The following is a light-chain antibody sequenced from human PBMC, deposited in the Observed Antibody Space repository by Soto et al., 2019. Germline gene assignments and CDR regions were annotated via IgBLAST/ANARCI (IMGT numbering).Light chain of an antibody. CDR2: AAS. Sequence: DMQMTQSPSSLSASVEDRVTITCRASQSISSYLNWYQQKPGKAPKLLIYAASSLQSGVPSRFSGSGSGTDFTLTISSLQPEDFATYYCQQSYSTPRWTFGQGTKVDIK. J-gene: IGKJ1*01. CDR3: QQSYSTPRWT. CDR1: QSISSY. V-gene: IGKV1-39*01.